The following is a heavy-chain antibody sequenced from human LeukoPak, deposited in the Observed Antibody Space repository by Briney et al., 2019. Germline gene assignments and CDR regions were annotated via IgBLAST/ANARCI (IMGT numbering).Heavy chain of an antibody. CDR3: ARDRGLGNFDY. Sequence: GGSLRLSCAASGFTFSSYGMHWVRQAPGKGLEWVAVIWYDGSNKYYADSVKGRFTIYRDNSKNTLYLQMNSLRAEDTAVYYCARDRGLGNFDYWGQGTLVTVSS. CDR2: IWYDGSNK. J-gene: IGHJ4*02. CDR1: GFTFSSYG. V-gene: IGHV3-33*01. D-gene: IGHD3-10*01.